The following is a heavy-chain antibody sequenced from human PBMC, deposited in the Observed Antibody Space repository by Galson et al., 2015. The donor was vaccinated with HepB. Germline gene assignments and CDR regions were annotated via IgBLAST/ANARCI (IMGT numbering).Heavy chain of an antibody. J-gene: IGHJ5*02. V-gene: IGHV1-2*02. CDR2: INPNSGGT. CDR1: GYTFTGYY. Sequence: SVKVSCKASGYTFTGYYMHWVRQAPGQGLEWMGWINPNSGGTNYAQKFQGRVTMTRDTSISTAYMELSRLRSDDTAVYYCARDSPIVVVPAAIDVAFDPWGQGTLVTVSS. D-gene: IGHD2-2*01. CDR3: ARDSPIVVVPAAIDVAFDP.